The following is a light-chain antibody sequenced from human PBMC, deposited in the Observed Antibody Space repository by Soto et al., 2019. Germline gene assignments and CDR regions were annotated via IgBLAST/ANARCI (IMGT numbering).Light chain of an antibody. CDR2: GAS. V-gene: IGKV3-20*01. J-gene: IGKJ4*01. Sequence: ETVLTQSPATLSLSPGERATLSCRASQSVSSTYLGWYQQKPGQAPRLLIYGASIRATGIPDRFSGSGSGTDFNLTISRLEPEDLAVYYCQQYGSSPLTFGGGTKVDIK. CDR3: QQYGSSPLT. CDR1: QSVSSTY.